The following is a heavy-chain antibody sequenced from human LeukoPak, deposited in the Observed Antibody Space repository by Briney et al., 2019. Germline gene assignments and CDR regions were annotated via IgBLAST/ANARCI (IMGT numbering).Heavy chain of an antibody. CDR1: DFTFNKAW. V-gene: IGHV4-59*12. D-gene: IGHD3-3*01. CDR2: IYYSGST. J-gene: IGHJ4*02. Sequence: GSLRLSCAASDFTFNKAWMNWVRQPPGKGLEWIGYIYYSGSTNYNPSLKSRVTISVDTSKNQFSLKLSSVTAADTAVYYCASSGHGTYYDFWSGYCTFDYWGQGTLVTVSS. CDR3: ASSGHGTYYDFWSGYCTFDY.